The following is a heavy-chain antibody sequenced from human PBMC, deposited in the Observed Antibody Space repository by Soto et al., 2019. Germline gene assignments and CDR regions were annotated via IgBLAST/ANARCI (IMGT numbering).Heavy chain of an antibody. D-gene: IGHD4-17*01. Sequence: EVQLVESGGGLVKPGGSLRLSCAASGFTFSNAWMNWVRQAPGKGLEWVGRIKSKTDGGTTDYAAPVKDRFTISRDDSKNTLYLQMNSLKTEDTAVYYCTTDLISDYGDYLFDYWGQGTLVTVSS. CDR2: IKSKTDGGTT. J-gene: IGHJ4*02. CDR1: GFTFSNAW. CDR3: TTDLISDYGDYLFDY. V-gene: IGHV3-15*07.